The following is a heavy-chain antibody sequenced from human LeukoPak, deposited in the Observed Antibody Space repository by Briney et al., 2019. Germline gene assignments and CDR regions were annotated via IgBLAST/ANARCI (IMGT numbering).Heavy chain of an antibody. CDR1: GYTFTSYD. Sequence: GASVKVSCKASGYTFTSYDINWVRQATGQGLEWVGWMNLTSGDTGYAQKFQGRVTMTRDTSISTAYMELSGLRSEDTAVYYCARDYGGNSGWFDPWGQGTLVTVSS. CDR2: MNLTSGDT. V-gene: IGHV1-8*01. J-gene: IGHJ5*02. CDR3: ARDYGGNSGWFDP. D-gene: IGHD4-23*01.